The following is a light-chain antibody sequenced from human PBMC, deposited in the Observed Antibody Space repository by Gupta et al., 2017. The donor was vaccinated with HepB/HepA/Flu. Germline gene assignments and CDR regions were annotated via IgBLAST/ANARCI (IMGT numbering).Light chain of an antibody. CDR1: SSDVGGYNY. J-gene: IGLJ2*01. V-gene: IGLV2-14*03. Sequence: SALTQPASVSGSPGQSITISCTGTSSDVGGYNYVSWYPQHPGKAPKLMIYDVSNRPSGVANRCSGSKSGNTASLTISGLQAEDEADYYCSSYTSSSTLGVVFGGGTKLTVL. CDR2: DVS. CDR3: SSYTSSSTLGVV.